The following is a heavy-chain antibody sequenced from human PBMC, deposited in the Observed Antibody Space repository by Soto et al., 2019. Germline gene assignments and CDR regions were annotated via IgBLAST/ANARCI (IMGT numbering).Heavy chain of an antibody. Sequence: GSLRLSCAASGFTFSSYAMSWVRQAPGKGLEWVSAISGSGGSTYYADSVKGRFTISRDNSKNTLYLQRNSLRAEDTAVYYCAKIYGGYYYYMDVWGKGTTVTVSS. CDR1: GFTFSSYA. CDR3: AKIYGGYYYYMDV. D-gene: IGHD2-15*01. V-gene: IGHV3-23*01. CDR2: ISGSGGST. J-gene: IGHJ6*03.